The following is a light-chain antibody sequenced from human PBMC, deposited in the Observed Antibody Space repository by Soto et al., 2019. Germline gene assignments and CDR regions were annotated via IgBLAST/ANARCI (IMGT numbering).Light chain of an antibody. CDR1: SSDVGTYDL. J-gene: IGLJ1*01. CDR3: QSYDSTLSARYV. V-gene: IGLV2-14*02. CDR2: GNS. Sequence: QSALTQPASVSGSPGQSITISCTGSSSDVGTYDLVSWYQHHPGAAPKLLIFGNSNRPSGVPDRFSGSKSGTSASLAITGLQAEDEGDYYCQSYDSTLSARYVFGTGTKVTVL.